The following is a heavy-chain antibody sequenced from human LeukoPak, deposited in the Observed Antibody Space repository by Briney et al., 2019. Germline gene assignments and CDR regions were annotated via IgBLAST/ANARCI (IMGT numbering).Heavy chain of an antibody. CDR1: GFTFSSYE. CDR2: ISSSGSTI. D-gene: IGHD6-13*01. Sequence: GGSLRLSCAASGFTFSSYEMNWVRQAPGKGLEWVSYISSSGSTIYYADSVKGRFTISRDKAKNSLYLQMNSLRAEDTAVYYCARDGRDSSSWYSPFDYWGQGTLVTVSS. V-gene: IGHV3-48*03. J-gene: IGHJ4*02. CDR3: ARDGRDSSSWYSPFDY.